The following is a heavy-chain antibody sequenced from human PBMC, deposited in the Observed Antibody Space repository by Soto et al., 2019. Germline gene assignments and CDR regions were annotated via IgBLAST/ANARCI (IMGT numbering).Heavy chain of an antibody. CDR2: IFSNDEK. J-gene: IGHJ6*02. V-gene: IGHV2-26*01. CDR1: GFSLSNARMG. CDR3: ARMEDYDHRLNVLRKYGMDV. Sequence: ASGPTLVNPTETLTLTCTVSGFSLSNARMGVSWIRQPPGKALEWLAHIFSNDEKSYSTSLKSRLTISKDTSKSQVVLTMTNMDPVDTATYYCARMEDYDHRLNVLRKYGMDVWGQGTTVTVSS. D-gene: IGHD3-3*01.